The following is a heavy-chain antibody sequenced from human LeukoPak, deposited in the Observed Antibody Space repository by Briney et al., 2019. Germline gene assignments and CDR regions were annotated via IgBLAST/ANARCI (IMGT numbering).Heavy chain of an antibody. CDR3: AKAVSSGWYYFDY. D-gene: IGHD6-19*01. CDR2: ISGSGGST. J-gene: IGHJ4*02. Sequence: PGGSLRLSCAASGFTFSSYAMSWVRQAPGKGLEGVSAISGSGGSTYYADSVKGRFTISRDNSKNTLYLQMNSLRAEDTAVYYCAKAVSSGWYYFDYWGQGTLVTVSS. V-gene: IGHV3-23*01. CDR1: GFTFSSYA.